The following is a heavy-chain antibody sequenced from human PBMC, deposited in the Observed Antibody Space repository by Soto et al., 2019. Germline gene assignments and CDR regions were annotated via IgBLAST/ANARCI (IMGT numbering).Heavy chain of an antibody. V-gene: IGHV3-33*01. Sequence: GESLKISCAASGFTFSSYGMHWVRQAPGKGLEWVAVIWYDGSNKYYADSVKGRFTISSDNSKNTLYLQMNSLRAEDTAVYYCARDWKRIPWFDPWGQGTLVTVSS. J-gene: IGHJ5*02. CDR1: GFTFSSYG. CDR3: ARDWKRIPWFDP. D-gene: IGHD2-2*02. CDR2: IWYDGSNK.